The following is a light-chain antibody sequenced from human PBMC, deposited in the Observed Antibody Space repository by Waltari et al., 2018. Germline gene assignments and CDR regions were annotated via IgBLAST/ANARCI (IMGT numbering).Light chain of an antibody. CDR3: QQRYDWPIT. Sequence: EIVLTQSPATLSSSPGERATLSCRASQRVDSQLAWYQQKPGQAPRLLIHDVSNRATGVPARFSGSGSGTDFTLTISSLEPEDSAFYYCQQRYDWPITFGGGTKVEIE. CDR1: QRVDSQ. CDR2: DVS. V-gene: IGKV3-11*01. J-gene: IGKJ4*01.